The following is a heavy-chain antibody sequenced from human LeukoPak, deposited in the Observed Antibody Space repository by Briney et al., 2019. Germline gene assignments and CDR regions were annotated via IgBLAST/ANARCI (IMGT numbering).Heavy chain of an antibody. CDR1: RYTLTSYV. V-gene: IGHV1-8*03. J-gene: IGHJ3*02. D-gene: IGHD6-19*01. CDR3: GGVLGSGWHDSDAFES. Sequence: ASVKVSCMASRYTLTSYVSNWVRQATGRGREWMGRMNPNSGNTGYAQTYQRRVTITKNTSISTDYMELSRLRAEDTVVYYCGGVLGSGWHDSDAFESWGQGTMVTVSS. CDR2: MNPNSGNT.